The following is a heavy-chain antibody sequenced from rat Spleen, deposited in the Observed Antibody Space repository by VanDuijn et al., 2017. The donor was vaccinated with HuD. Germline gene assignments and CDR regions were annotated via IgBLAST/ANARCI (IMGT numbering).Heavy chain of an antibody. CDR2: ISYEGSGT. CDR1: GFTFSNYD. J-gene: IGHJ2*01. Sequence: EVQLVESDGGLVQPGRSLKLSCAASGFTFSNYDMAWVRQAPKKGLEWVASISYEGSGTYYGDSVKGRFTISRDNAKTTLYLQMDSLRSEDTATYYCAWWYWGQGVMVTVSS. D-gene: IGHD1-1*01. V-gene: IGHV5-22*01. CDR3: AWWY.